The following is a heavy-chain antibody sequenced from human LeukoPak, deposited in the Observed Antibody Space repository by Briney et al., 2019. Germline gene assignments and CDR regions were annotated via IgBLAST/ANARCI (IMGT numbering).Heavy chain of an antibody. D-gene: IGHD3-22*01. V-gene: IGHV1-46*01. CDR3: ARGGYYYDSSGYSYFDY. CDR2: INPSGGST. J-gene: IGHJ4*02. CDR1: GYTFTIYY. Sequence: ASVKVSCKASGYTFTIYYMHWVRQAPGQGREWMGIINPSGGSTSYAQKFQGRVTMTRDTSTSTVYMELSSLRSADTAVYYCARGGYYYDSSGYSYFDYWGQGTLVSVSS.